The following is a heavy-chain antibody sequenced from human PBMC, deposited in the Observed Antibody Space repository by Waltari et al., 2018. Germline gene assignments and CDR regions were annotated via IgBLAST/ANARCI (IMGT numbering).Heavy chain of an antibody. V-gene: IGHV4-59*01. CDR3: ARTSGAAAGKFDY. CDR1: GTSISNSY. D-gene: IGHD6-13*01. CDR2: ISDSGST. J-gene: IGHJ4*02. Sequence: QVQLQESGPGLVTPSETLSLTCTVSGTSISNSYWTWIRQPPGKGLEWIGYISDSGSTSYNPSLKSRVTISGDTSKNHFSLKLSSVTAADTAVYYCARTSGAAAGKFDYWGQGTLVTVSS.